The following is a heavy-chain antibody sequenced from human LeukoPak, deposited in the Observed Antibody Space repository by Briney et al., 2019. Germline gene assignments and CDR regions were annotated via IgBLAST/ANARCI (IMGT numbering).Heavy chain of an antibody. CDR2: ISSSSSYI. Sequence: GGSLRLSCAASGFTFSSYSMNWVRQAPGKGLEWVSSISSSSSYIYYADSVKGRFTISRDNAKNSLYLQMNSLRAEDTALYYCARMYYYGSGSYPGLDYWGQGTLVTVSS. V-gene: IGHV3-21*04. J-gene: IGHJ4*02. CDR1: GFTFSSYS. D-gene: IGHD3-10*01. CDR3: ARMYYYGSGSYPGLDY.